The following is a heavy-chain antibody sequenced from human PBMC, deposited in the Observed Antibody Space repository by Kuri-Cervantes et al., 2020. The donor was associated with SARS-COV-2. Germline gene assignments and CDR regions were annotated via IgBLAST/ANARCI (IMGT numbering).Heavy chain of an antibody. V-gene: IGHV3-30*18. Sequence: LSLTCAASGFTFSSYGMHWVRQAPGKGLEWVAVIWYGGSNKYYADSVKGRFTISRDNSKNTLYLQMNSLRAEDMALYYCAKGSVAGLSTVTNWFDPWGQGTLVTVSS. J-gene: IGHJ5*02. CDR2: IWYGGSNK. CDR3: AKGSVAGLSTVTNWFDP. CDR1: GFTFSSYG. D-gene: IGHD6-19*01.